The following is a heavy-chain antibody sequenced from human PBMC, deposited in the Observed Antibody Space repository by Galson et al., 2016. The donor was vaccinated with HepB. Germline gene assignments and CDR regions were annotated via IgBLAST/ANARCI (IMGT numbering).Heavy chain of an antibody. V-gene: IGHV3-7*01. J-gene: IGHJ3*01. CDR2: KNQDGNKK. CDR3: ARYRDYYDGSSSWYDALDV. CDR1: GFTFGSYW. Sequence: SLRLSCAASGFTFGSYWAFWIRQAPGKGLEWMANKNQDGNKKNYVDSVTGRFAISSDNAKNSLYLQMNSLSAEDTALYYCARYRDYYDGSSSWYDALDVWGQGTMVTVSS. D-gene: IGHD3-22*01.